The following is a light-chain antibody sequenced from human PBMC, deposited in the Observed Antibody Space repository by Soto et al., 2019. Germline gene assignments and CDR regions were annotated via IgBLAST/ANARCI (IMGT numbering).Light chain of an antibody. CDR1: SSAVGGYNY. J-gene: IGLJ1*01. Sequence: QSVLTQPASVSVSPGQSITISCTGTSSAVGGYNYVSWYQQHPGKAPKLMIYEVSNRPSGVSNRFSGSKSGNTASLTISGLQAEDEADYYCSSYTSSSTYNYVFGTGTKVTVL. CDR3: SSYTSSSTYNYV. V-gene: IGLV2-14*01. CDR2: EVS.